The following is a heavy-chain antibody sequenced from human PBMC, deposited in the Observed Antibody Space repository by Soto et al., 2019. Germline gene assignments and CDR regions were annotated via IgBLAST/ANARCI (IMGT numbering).Heavy chain of an antibody. CDR3: AIDLWWYTH. CDR2: ISGGGSGA. J-gene: IGHJ4*02. CDR1: GFTFSDHA. Sequence: EVQLLESGGGLVQPGGSLRLSCTASGFTFSDHAMTWVRQAPGKGLEWLSGISGGGSGAYYADSVKGRFTVSRANSNNKLFLQMDSLRVEDTAVYYCAIDLWWYTHWGQGTLVTVSS. D-gene: IGHD2-15*01. V-gene: IGHV3-23*01.